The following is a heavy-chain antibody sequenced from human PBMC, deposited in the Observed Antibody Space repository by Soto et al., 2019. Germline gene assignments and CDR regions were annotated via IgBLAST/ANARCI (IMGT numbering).Heavy chain of an antibody. CDR2: IHYSGSI. J-gene: IGHJ4*02. CDR3: ARVHYDILTAYSYYFDS. V-gene: IGHV4-59*01. Sequence: NPSETLSLTCTVSGDSISPNYWSWIRQPPGKGLEWIGYIHYSGSISYKSSLKSRVTISVDTSRNQFSLRLSSVTAADTAVYYCARVHYDILTAYSYYFDSWGQGNLVTVSS. D-gene: IGHD3-9*01. CDR1: GDSISPNY.